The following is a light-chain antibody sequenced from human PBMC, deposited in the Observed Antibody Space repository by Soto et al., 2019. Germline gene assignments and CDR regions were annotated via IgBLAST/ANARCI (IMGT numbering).Light chain of an antibody. V-gene: IGLV1-47*01. CDR3: AAWDDKLSAVL. J-gene: IGLJ2*01. CDR2: GND. CDR1: RSNIGSYS. Sequence: QSVLTQPPSASGTPGQRVTISCSGSRSNIGSYSVNWYQQVPGTAPKFLIYGNDQRPSGVPDRFSASKSGTSASLDISGLRSEGEADFFCAAWDDKLSAVLFGGGTKLTVL.